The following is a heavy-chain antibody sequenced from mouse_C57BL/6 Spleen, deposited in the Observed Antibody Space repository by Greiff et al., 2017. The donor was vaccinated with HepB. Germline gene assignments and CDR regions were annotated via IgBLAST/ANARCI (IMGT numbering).Heavy chain of an antibody. CDR2: INPNNGGT. Sequence: EVQLQQSGPELVKPGASVKIPCKASGYTFTDYNMDWVKQSHGKSLEWIGDINPNNGGTIYNQKFKGKATLTVDKSSSTAYMELRSLTSEDTAVYYCLIWNYYGSSYAYAMDYWGQVNSVTVAS. CDR1: GYTFTDYN. CDR3: LIWNYYGSSYAYAMDY. D-gene: IGHD1-1*01. J-gene: IGHJ4*01. V-gene: IGHV1-18*01.